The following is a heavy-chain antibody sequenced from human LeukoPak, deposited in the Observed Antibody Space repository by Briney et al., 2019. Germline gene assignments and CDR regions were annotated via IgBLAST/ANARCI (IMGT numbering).Heavy chain of an antibody. CDR1: GGSISSSSYY. CDR3: ARQHPHIVLMVYAAPVDY. V-gene: IGHV4-39*01. Sequence: PSETLSLTCTVSGGSISSSSYYWGWIRQPPGKGLGWIGSIYYSGSTYYNPSLKSRVTISVDTPKNQFSLKLSSVTAADTAIYYCARQHPHIVLMVYAAPVDYWGQRTVVTVSS. J-gene: IGHJ4*02. D-gene: IGHD2-8*01. CDR2: IYYSGST.